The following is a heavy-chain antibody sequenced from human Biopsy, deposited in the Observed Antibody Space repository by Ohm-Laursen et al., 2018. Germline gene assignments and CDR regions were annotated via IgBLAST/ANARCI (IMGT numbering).Heavy chain of an antibody. Sequence: SLRLSCAASGFTFTNYGMHWVRQAPGKGLEWVAVIWFDGSNQFYADSVKGRFTISRDNSKDTLYPQMHSLRAEDTAFYYCARDPRYGYGSYFDYWGQGTLVAVSS. V-gene: IGHV3-33*01. J-gene: IGHJ4*02. CDR2: IWFDGSNQ. CDR3: ARDPRYGYGSYFDY. D-gene: IGHD3-10*01. CDR1: GFTFTNYG.